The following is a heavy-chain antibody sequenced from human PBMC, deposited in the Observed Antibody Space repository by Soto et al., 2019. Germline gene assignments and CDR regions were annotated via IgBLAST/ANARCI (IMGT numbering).Heavy chain of an antibody. CDR3: AKERDTRSSSCFDS. J-gene: IGHJ4*02. V-gene: IGHV3-30*04. D-gene: IGHD5-18*01. CDR2: ISHDGTVK. CDR1: GFTFSSYS. Sequence: PGGSLRLSCAASGFTFSSYSMHWVRQSPGKGLEWVAVISHDGTVKYHADSVKGRFTISRDNFQNTLDLQMDSLRAEDTAVYYCAKERDTRSSSCFDSWGQGTLVTVSS.